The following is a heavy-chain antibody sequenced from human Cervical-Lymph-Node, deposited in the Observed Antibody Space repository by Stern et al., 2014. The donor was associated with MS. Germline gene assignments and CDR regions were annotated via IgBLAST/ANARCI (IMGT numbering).Heavy chain of an antibody. V-gene: IGHV2-5*02. CDR1: GFSFTTSGVG. D-gene: IGHD3-22*01. CDR3: ARGPSDYDSAGYYYGFDY. CDR2: IYWDDDE. Sequence: QITLKESGPTLVKPTQTLTLTCTFSGFSFTTSGVGVGWIRQPPGKALEWLALIYWDDDEHYSPSLRSRLTITKDTSKNQVVPTMTNMDPVDTATYYCARGPSDYDSAGYYYGFDYWGQGTLVTVSS. J-gene: IGHJ4*02.